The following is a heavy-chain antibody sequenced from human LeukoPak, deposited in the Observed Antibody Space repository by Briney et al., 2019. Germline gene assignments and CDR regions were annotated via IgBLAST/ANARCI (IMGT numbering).Heavy chain of an antibody. CDR2: IYYSGST. Sequence: SETLSLTCTVSGGSISIYYWSWIRQPPGKGLERIGYIYYSGSTNYNPSLKSRVTISVDTSKNQFSLKLSSVTAADTAVYYCARLTTGEYYFDYWGQGTLVTVSS. CDR1: GGSISIYY. V-gene: IGHV4-59*01. J-gene: IGHJ4*02. D-gene: IGHD4-17*01. CDR3: ARLTTGEYYFDY.